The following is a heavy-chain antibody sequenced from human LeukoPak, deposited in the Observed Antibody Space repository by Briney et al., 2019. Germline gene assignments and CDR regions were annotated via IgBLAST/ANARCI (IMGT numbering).Heavy chain of an antibody. D-gene: IGHD5-24*01. V-gene: IGHV3-23*01. CDR2: ISGSGGST. CDR1: EFAFSSCA. Sequence: GGSLRLSCAASEFAFSSCAIRWGRQAPPERPQRVSVISGSGGSTYYAVSVKGRFTISRDNSKNTLYLQMNSLRAEDTAVYYCAKARGRDGYKDELDYWGQGTLVTVSS. CDR3: AKARGRDGYKDELDY. J-gene: IGHJ4*02.